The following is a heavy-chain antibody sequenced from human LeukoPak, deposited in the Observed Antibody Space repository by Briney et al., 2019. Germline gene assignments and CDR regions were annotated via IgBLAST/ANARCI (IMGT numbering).Heavy chain of an antibody. CDR2: INPNSGGT. V-gene: IGHV1-2*06. Sequence: ASVKVSCTASGHTFTGYYMHWVRQAPGQGLEWMGRINPNSGGTNYAQNFHGRVTMTRDTSISTAYLDLSRLSSDDTAVYYCARDLNWGNIYWGQGTLVTVSS. J-gene: IGHJ4*02. CDR3: ARDLNWGNIY. D-gene: IGHD7-27*01. CDR1: GHTFTGYY.